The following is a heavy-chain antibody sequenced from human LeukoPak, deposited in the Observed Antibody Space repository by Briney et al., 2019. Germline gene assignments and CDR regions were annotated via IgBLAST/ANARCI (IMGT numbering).Heavy chain of an antibody. CDR1: GFPLRDYS. J-gene: IGHJ4*02. V-gene: IGHV3-23*01. CDR3: AKVRGFHCSGGSCYSRAYFDY. CDR2: ISGSGGST. Sequence: GGSLRLSCAVSGFPLRDYSMNWVRQAPGKGLEWVSAISGSGGSTYYADSVKGRFIISRDNSKNTLYLQMNSLRAEDTAVYYCAKVRGFHCSGGSCYSRAYFDYWGQGTLVTVSS. D-gene: IGHD2-15*01.